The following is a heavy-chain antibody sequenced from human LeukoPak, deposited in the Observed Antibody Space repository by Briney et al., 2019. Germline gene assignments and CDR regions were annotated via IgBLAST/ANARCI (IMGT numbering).Heavy chain of an antibody. CDR1: GGSISRYY. CDR2: IYTSGST. J-gene: IGHJ4*02. Sequence: SETLSLTCTVSGGSISRYYWSWIRQPAGKGLEWIGRIYTSGSTNYNPSLKSRVTMSVDTSKNQFSLKLSSATAADTAVYYCARGGCSSTSCYPTHYFDYWGQGTLVTVSS. CDR3: ARGGCSSTSCYPTHYFDY. D-gene: IGHD2-2*01. V-gene: IGHV4-4*07.